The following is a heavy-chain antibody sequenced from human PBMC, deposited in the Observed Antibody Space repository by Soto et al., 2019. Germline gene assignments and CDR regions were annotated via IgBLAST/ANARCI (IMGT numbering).Heavy chain of an antibody. CDR1: GGSFSGYY. Sequence: SETLSLTCAVYGGSFSGYYWSWIRQPPGKGLEWIGEINHSGSTNYNPSLKSRVTISVDTSKNQFSLKLSSVTAADTAVYDCARSGITMFGVVIRYYYYYGMDVWGQGTTVTVSS. CDR2: INHSGST. J-gene: IGHJ6*02. CDR3: ARSGITMFGVVIRYYYYYGMDV. V-gene: IGHV4-34*01. D-gene: IGHD3-3*01.